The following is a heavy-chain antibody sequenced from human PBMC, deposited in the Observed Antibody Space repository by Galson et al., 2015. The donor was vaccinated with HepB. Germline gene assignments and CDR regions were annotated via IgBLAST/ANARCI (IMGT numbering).Heavy chain of an antibody. V-gene: IGHV4-59*01. Sequence: ETLSLTCTVSGGSISSYYWSWIRQPPGKGLEWIGYIYYSGSTNYNPSLKSRVTISVDTSKNQFSLKLSSVTAADTAVYYCARDARGAAADYYYYYGMDVWGQGTTVTVSS. J-gene: IGHJ6*02. CDR1: GGSISSYY. CDR2: IYYSGST. D-gene: IGHD6-13*01. CDR3: ARDARGAAADYYYYYGMDV.